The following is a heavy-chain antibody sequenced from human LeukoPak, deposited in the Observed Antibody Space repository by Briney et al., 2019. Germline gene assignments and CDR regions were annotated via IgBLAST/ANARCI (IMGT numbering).Heavy chain of an antibody. CDR1: GDSISKPYY. V-gene: IGHV4-38-2*02. J-gene: IGHJ5*02. CDR2: IYHSGST. Sequence: SETLSLTCSVSGDSISKPYYWGWIRQPPGKGLEWIGSIYHSGSTYYNPSLTSRVTMSVDTSKNQFSLKLSSVTAADTAVYYCARLPAGILPWFDPWGQGTLVTVSS. CDR3: ARLPAGILPWFDP.